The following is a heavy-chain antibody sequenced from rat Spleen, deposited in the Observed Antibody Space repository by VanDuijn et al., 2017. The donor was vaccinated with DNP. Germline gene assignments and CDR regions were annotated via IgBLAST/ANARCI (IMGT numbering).Heavy chain of an antibody. CDR3: ARLGGD. D-gene: IGHD5-1*01. V-gene: IGHV5S13*01. Sequence: EVQLVESGGGLVQPGRSLKLSCAASGFTFSNYGMAWVRQAPTKGLEWVASITNSGGSTYYRDSVKGRFTISRDNAKSTLYLQMNSLRSEDTATYYCARLGGDWGQGVMVTVSS. CDR2: ITNSGGST. CDR1: GFTFSNYG. J-gene: IGHJ2*01.